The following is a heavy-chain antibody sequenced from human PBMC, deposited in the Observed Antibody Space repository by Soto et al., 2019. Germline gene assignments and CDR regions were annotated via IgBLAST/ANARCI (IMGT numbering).Heavy chain of an antibody. D-gene: IGHD7-27*01. CDR3: AGGQLRMTQYYYYYGMDV. Sequence: PXESLKLSWKCSGYSFTSYWIGLVLQMPGKGLEWMGIIYPGDSDTRYSPSFQGQVTISADKSISTAYLQWSSLKASDTAMYYCAGGQLRMTQYYYYYGMDVWGQGTTVTVSS. CDR2: IYPGDSDT. CDR1: GYSFTSYW. J-gene: IGHJ6*02. V-gene: IGHV5-51*01.